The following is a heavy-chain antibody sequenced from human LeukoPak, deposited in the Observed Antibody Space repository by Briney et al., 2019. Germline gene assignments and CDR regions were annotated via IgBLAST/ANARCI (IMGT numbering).Heavy chain of an antibody. CDR2: VYHGGIS. CDR3: ARVYGSGAPVRDFDY. CDR1: GDSVSSGGYY. D-gene: IGHD3-10*01. V-gene: IGHV4-31*03. J-gene: IGHJ4*02. Sequence: SETLSLTCSVSGDSVSSGGYYWSWVRQHPGKGLEWIGYVYHGGISYYNASLERRVTISIDTSKNQFSLNLTSVTAADTAVYYCARVYGSGAPVRDFDYWGQGTLVTVSS.